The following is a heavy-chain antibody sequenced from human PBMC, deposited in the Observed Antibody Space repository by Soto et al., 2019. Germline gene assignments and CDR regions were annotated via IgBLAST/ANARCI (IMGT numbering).Heavy chain of an antibody. J-gene: IGHJ4*02. D-gene: IGHD2-21*01. CDR1: GYTFTDYA. V-gene: IGHV1-3*01. CDR2: IAAGDGNT. CDR3: AKGSRMWTPDY. Sequence: ASVKVSCKTSGYTFTDYAILWVRQAPGQALEWLGWIAAGDGNTRFSQKFQGRVTITRDTSATTAYMELTSLRSEDTAVYYCAKGSRMWTPDYWGQGTLVTVSS.